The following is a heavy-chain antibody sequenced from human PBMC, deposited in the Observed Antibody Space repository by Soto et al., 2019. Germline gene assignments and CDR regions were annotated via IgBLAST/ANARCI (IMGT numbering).Heavy chain of an antibody. Sequence: GGSLRLSCAASGFTFSSYAMSWVRQAPGKGLEWVSAISGSGGSTYYADSVKGRFTISRDNSKNTLYLQMNSLRAEDTAVYYCAKELDYDYVWGSYRLDYYYYVMDVWGQGTTVTVSS. CDR3: AKELDYDYVWGSYRLDYYYYVMDV. J-gene: IGHJ6*02. CDR1: GFTFSSYA. V-gene: IGHV3-23*01. D-gene: IGHD3-16*02. CDR2: ISGSGGST.